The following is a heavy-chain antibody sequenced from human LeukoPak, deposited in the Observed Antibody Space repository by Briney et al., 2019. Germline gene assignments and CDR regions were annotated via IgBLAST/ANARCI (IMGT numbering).Heavy chain of an antibody. CDR2: ISGSGGST. CDR3: AKAISLRVYIGCFDY. Sequence: GGSLRLSCAASGFTFSSYAMSRVRQAPGKGLEWVSAISGSGGSTYYADSVKGRFTISRDNSKNTLYLQMNSLRAEDTAVYYCAKAISLRVYIGCFDYWGQGTLVTVSS. V-gene: IGHV3-23*01. J-gene: IGHJ4*02. D-gene: IGHD2-8*01. CDR1: GFTFSSYA.